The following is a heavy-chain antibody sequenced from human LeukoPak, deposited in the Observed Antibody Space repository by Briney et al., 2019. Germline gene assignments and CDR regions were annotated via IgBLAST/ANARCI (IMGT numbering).Heavy chain of an antibody. V-gene: IGHV4-34*01. CDR1: GGSFSGYY. CDR3: AGVVYYYYMDV. CDR2: INHSGST. J-gene: IGHJ6*03. Sequence: SETLSLTCAVYGGSFSGYYWSWIRQPPGKGLEWIGEINHSGSTNYNPSLKSRVTISVDTSKNQFSLKLSSVTAADTAVYYCAGVVYYYYMDVWGKGTTVTVSS.